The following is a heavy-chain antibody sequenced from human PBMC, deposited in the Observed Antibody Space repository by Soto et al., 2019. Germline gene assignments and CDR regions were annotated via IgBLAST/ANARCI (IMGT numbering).Heavy chain of an antibody. V-gene: IGHV1-8*01. J-gene: IGHJ6*01. CDR1: GYTFTSYD. D-gene: IGHD6-13*01. Sequence: QVQLVQSGAEVKKPGASVKVSCKASGYTFTSYDINWVRQATGQGLEWMGWMNPSSGRTGYAQKFQGRVTMTRNTSISTAYMELSSLRSEDTAVYYCARAGSTLHNYYYYGVDVWGQGTTGTVSA. CDR3: ARAGSTLHNYYYYGVDV. CDR2: MNPSSGRT.